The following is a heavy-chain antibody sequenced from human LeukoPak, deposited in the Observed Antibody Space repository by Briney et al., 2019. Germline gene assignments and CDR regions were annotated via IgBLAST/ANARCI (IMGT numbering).Heavy chain of an antibody. CDR1: GFTFSSYG. CDR3: ARSRAFDH. J-gene: IGHJ5*02. Sequence: GGSLRLSCAASGFTFSSYGMHWVRQAPGKGLEWVALIKPDGSNKYYADSVKGRFTISRDNSKNTLHLQMNSLRAEDTAVYYCARSRAFDHWGQGTLVTVSS. V-gene: IGHV3-30*02. CDR2: IKPDGSNK.